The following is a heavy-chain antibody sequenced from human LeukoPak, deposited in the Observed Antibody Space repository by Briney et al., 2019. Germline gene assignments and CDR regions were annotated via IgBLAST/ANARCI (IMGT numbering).Heavy chain of an antibody. CDR3: ARDRQSGGEIQ. V-gene: IGHV3-21*01. D-gene: IGHD3-16*01. J-gene: IGHJ4*02. Sequence: GGALQLSRAASGFPFSSYSMNWGRQAPGKGLEGGSSISSSSSYIYYADSVKGRFTISRDNAKNSLCLQMNSLRAEDTAVYYCARDRQSGGEIQWGQGTLVTVSS. CDR2: ISSSSSYI. CDR1: GFPFSSYS.